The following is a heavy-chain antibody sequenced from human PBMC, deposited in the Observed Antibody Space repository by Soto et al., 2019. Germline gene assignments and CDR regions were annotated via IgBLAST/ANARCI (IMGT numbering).Heavy chain of an antibody. J-gene: IGHJ4*02. D-gene: IGHD3-22*01. Sequence: SETLSLTCAVSGGSISSGGYSWSWIRQPPGKGLEWIGYIYHSGSTYYNPSLKSRVTISVDRSKNQFSLKLSSVTAADTAVYYCARTITYYYDSSGYYFDYWGQGTLVTVSS. CDR3: ARTITYYYDSSGYYFDY. CDR2: IYHSGST. CDR1: GGSISSGGYS. V-gene: IGHV4-30-2*01.